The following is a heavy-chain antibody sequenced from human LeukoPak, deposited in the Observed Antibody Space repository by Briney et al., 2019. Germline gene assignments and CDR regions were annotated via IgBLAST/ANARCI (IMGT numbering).Heavy chain of an antibody. CDR1: GYTFTNYF. CDR3: ARRDCVGDCYSNWFDP. J-gene: IGHJ5*02. D-gene: IGHD2-21*02. CDR2: INPRGGST. V-gene: IGHV1-46*01. Sequence: ASVKVSCKASGYTFTNYFMHWVRQAPGQGLEWMGIINPRGGSTGYAQKFQGRITMTTDMSTRTVYMELSSLESEDTAVYYCARRDCVGDCYSNWFDPWGQGTLVTVSS.